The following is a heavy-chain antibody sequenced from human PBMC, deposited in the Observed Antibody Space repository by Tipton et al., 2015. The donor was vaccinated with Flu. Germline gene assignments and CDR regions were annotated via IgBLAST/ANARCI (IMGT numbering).Heavy chain of an antibody. Sequence: LRLSCTVSGGSISSGSYYWSWIRQPAGKGLEWIGRIYTSGSTNYNPSLKSRVTISVDTSKNQFSLKLSSVTAADTAVYYCARGRAVAGFRGFDYWGQGTLVAVSS. V-gene: IGHV4-61*02. J-gene: IGHJ4*02. D-gene: IGHD6-19*01. CDR1: GGSISSGSYY. CDR3: ARGRAVAGFRGFDY. CDR2: IYTSGST.